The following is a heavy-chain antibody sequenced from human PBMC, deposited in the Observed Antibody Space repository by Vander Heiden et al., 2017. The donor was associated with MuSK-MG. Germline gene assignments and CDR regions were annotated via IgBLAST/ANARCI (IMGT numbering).Heavy chain of an antibody. D-gene: IGHD2-2*01. CDR2: ISGSGGST. CDR1: GFTFSSHA. V-gene: IGHV3-23*01. CDR3: AKDRNEGRRVPAANFDY. Sequence: ELQLLESGGGLVRPGWSLRLSFSASGFTFSSHAMSWVRQAPGKGLEWVSAISGSGGSTYYADSVKGRFTISRDNSKNTLYLQMNSLRAEDTAVYYCAKDRNEGRRVPAANFDYWGQGTLVTVSS. J-gene: IGHJ4*02.